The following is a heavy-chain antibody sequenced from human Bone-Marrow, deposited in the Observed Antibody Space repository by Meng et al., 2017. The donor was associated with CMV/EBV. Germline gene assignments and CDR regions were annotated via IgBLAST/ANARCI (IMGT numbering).Heavy chain of an antibody. V-gene: IGHV1-18*01. Sequence: ASVKVSCKPSGYTFNNYYINWVRQAPGQGLEWMRLISANSGDRKYAQKFQGRVTLTADTSTRIAYMEVRSLSSDDTAIYFCARGGGDVELDYWGQGTLVTVSS. J-gene: IGHJ4*02. CDR3: ARGGGDVELDY. CDR2: ISANSGDR. CDR1: GYTFNNYY.